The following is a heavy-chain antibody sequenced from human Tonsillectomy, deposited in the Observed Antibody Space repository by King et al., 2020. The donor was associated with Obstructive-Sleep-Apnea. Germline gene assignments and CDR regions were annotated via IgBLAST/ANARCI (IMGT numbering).Heavy chain of an antibody. V-gene: IGHV1-46*01. D-gene: IGHD2-21*02. CDR2: INPLDGSR. CDR1: GYTFTSQQ. J-gene: IGHJ6*02. Sequence: QVQLVQSGAEVKKPGASVKVSCKASGYTFTSQQMHWVRQAPGQGLEWMGIINPLDGSRTYAQKFQGRVTMTSDTSTSTVYMELSSLRSEETAVYYCARSPSTDVYGMDVWGQGTTVTVSS. CDR3: ARSPSTDVYGMDV.